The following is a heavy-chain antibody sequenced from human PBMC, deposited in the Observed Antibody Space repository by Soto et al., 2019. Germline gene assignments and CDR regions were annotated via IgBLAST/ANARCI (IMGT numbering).Heavy chain of an antibody. CDR1: GGTFSSYA. CDR2: IIPIFGTA. J-gene: IGHJ5*02. V-gene: IGHV1-69*06. CDR3: ARDREYSSSNWFDP. D-gene: IGHD6-6*01. Sequence: QVQLVQSGAEVKKPGASVKVSCKASGGTFSSYAISWVRQAPVQGLEWMGGIIPIFGTANYAQKFQGRVTITADKSTSTAHMELSSLSSEDTAVYYCARDREYSSSNWFDPWGQGTLVTVSS.